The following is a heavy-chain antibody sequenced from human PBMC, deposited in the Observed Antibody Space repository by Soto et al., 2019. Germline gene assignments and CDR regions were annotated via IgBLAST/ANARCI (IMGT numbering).Heavy chain of an antibody. J-gene: IGHJ6*02. D-gene: IGHD2-8*01. CDR3: ARQEVPQWFTKGYYGMDV. V-gene: IGHV4-34*01. Sequence: SETLSLTCALYGGSFSGYYWTWIRQPPGKALEWIGELNHRGNTNYNPSLKRRVTISVDTSKNQFSLKLTSVTAADTAVYYCARQEVPQWFTKGYYGMDVWDQGTTVTVSS. CDR1: GGSFSGYY. CDR2: LNHRGNT.